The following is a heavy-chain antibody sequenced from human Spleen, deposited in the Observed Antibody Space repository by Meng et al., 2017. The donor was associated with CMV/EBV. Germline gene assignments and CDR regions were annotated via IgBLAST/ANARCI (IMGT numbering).Heavy chain of an antibody. J-gene: IGHJ4*02. Sequence: SGFSLSTSGVGVGWIRQPPGKGLEWLALIFWTDDRRYSPSLKSRLTITRDPSKEQVVLTVTNMDPVDTATYYCARTPDVVGTTKFDYWGQGTLVTVSS. V-gene: IGHV2-5*01. CDR2: IFWTDDR. D-gene: IGHD1-26*01. CDR1: GFSLSTSGVG. CDR3: ARTPDVVGTTKFDY.